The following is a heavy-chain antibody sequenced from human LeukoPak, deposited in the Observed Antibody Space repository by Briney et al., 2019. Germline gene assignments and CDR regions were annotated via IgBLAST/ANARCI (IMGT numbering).Heavy chain of an antibody. CDR3: AREGYSSSFGY. CDR1: GFTVNSNY. Sequence: GGSLRLSCAASGFTVNSNYMSWVRQAPGKGLEWVSVIYSGSGTYHADSAKGRFTISRDNSKNTLYLQMNSLRAEDTAVHYCAREGYSSSFGYWGQGTLVTVSS. V-gene: IGHV3-53*01. D-gene: IGHD6-13*01. CDR2: IYSGSGT. J-gene: IGHJ4*02.